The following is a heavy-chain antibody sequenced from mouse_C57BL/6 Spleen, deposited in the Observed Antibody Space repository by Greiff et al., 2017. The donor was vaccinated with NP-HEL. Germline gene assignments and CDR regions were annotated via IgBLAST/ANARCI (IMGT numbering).Heavy chain of an antibody. CDR2: IYPGSGST. Sequence: QVQLQQPGAELVKPGASVKMSCKASGYTFTSYWITWVKQRPGQGLEWIGDIYPGSGSTNYNEKFKSKATLTVDTSSSTAYMQLSSLTSEDSAVYYCARRAYDYALFDYWGQGTTLTVSS. D-gene: IGHD2-4*01. CDR1: GYTFTSYW. J-gene: IGHJ2*01. CDR3: ARRAYDYALFDY. V-gene: IGHV1-55*01.